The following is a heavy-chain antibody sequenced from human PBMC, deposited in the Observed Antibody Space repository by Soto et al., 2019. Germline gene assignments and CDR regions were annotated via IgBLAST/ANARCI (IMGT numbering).Heavy chain of an antibody. Sequence: ASVKVSCKASGYTLTSYYMHWVRQAPGQGLEWMGIINPSGGSTSYAQKFQGRVTMTRDTSTSTVYMELSSLRSEDTAVYYCVSCSPGGSSSCYYGMDVWGQGTTVTVSS. CDR2: INPSGGST. V-gene: IGHV1-46*03. CDR3: VSCSPGGSSSCYYGMDV. D-gene: IGHD2-2*01. CDR1: GYTLTSYY. J-gene: IGHJ6*02.